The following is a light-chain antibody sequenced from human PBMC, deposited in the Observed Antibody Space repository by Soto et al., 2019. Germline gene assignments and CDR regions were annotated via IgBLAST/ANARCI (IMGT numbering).Light chain of an antibody. Sequence: EMVLPRCPGQLCLSLGERVTLSCRASQSVSSTYLTWYQQKPGQAPRLLIYEASRRATGIPDRFSGSGSGTDFSLTISILGSEDFAVYFSQHEDSLRWAFGLGTKVDI. CDR2: EAS. V-gene: IGKV3-20*01. CDR3: QHEDSLRWA. J-gene: IGKJ1*01. CDR1: QSVSSTY.